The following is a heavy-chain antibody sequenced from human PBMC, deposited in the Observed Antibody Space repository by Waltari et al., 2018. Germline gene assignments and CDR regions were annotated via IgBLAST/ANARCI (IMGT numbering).Heavy chain of an antibody. Sequence: QVQLVQSGAEVKKPGASLKVSCKASGYTFTAYYIHWVRQAPGQGLEWMGWINPNSGGTNYAQKFQGRVTMTRDTSISTAYMDLSSLRSDDTAVYFCAKDPSGGGFIDYWGQGTLVTVSS. J-gene: IGHJ4*02. D-gene: IGHD2-15*01. CDR3: AKDPSGGGFIDY. V-gene: IGHV1-2*02. CDR2: INPNSGGT. CDR1: GYTFTAYY.